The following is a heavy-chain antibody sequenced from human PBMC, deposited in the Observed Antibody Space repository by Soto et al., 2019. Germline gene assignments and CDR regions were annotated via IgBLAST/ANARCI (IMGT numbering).Heavy chain of an antibody. Sequence: GGSLRLSCASSGFTFADFAMTWVRQAPGKGLEWVAFIRSKPYGGTTEYAASVKGRFTISRDDSKSIAYLQMNSLKTEDTAVYYCTRAIAGYSSSPSYWGLGTLVTVSS. D-gene: IGHD6-13*01. J-gene: IGHJ4*02. CDR2: IRSKPYGGTT. V-gene: IGHV3-49*04. CDR1: GFTFADFA. CDR3: TRAIAGYSSSPSY.